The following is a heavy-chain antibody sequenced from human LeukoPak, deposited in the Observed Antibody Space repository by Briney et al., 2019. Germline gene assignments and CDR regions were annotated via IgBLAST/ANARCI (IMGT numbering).Heavy chain of an antibody. CDR2: ISRSGEST. D-gene: IGHD3-10*01. J-gene: IGHJ4*02. CDR1: GFTFSGFA. V-gene: IGHV3-23*01. CDR3: AGRGSGSYFDF. Sequence: GGTLRLSCAASGFTFSGFAMSWIRQAPGKGLEWVSSISRSGESTFYADSVRGRFTISRDNSKNTVSLQMESLRAEDTAVYYCAGRGSGSYFDFWGQGTLVTVSS.